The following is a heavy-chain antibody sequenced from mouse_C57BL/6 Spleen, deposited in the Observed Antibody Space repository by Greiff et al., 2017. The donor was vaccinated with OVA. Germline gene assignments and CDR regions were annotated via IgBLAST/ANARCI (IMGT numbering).Heavy chain of an antibody. V-gene: IGHV1-26*01. J-gene: IGHJ3*01. CDR3: SIYYDYDAWFAY. D-gene: IGHD2-4*01. Sequence: EVKLQQSGPELVKPGASVKISCKASGYTFTDYYMNWVKQSHGKSLEWIGDINPNNGGTSYNQKFKGKATLTVDKSSSTAYMELRSLTSEDSAVYYCSIYYDYDAWFAYWGQGTLVTVSA. CDR1: GYTFTDYY. CDR2: INPNNGGT.